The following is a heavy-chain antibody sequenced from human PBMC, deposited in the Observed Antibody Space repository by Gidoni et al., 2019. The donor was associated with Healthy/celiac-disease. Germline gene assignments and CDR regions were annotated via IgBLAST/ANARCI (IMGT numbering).Heavy chain of an antibody. V-gene: IGHV1-8*01. J-gene: IGHJ4*02. CDR3: ATHIVATITVDY. CDR2: MNPSSGNP. Sequence: QVQLVQSGAEVKTPGASVKVSCKAPGYTFTSYDINWVRQATGPGLEWMGWMNPSSGNPGYAQKFQGRVTMTRNTSISTAYMELSSLRSEDTAVYYCATHIVATITVDYWGQGTLVTVSS. CDR1: GYTFTSYD. D-gene: IGHD5-12*01.